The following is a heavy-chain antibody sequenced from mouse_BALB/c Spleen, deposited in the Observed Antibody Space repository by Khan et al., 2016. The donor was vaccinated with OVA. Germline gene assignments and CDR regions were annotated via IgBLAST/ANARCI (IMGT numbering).Heavy chain of an antibody. V-gene: IGHV3-1*02. Sequence: SGPGLVKPSQSLSLTCTVTGYSITSGYGWNWIRQFPGNQLEWMGYIRSSGSTNYNPSLQSQISITRDTSKNQFFLQLNSVTTEDTATYYCARTARKKCWGQGTTLTGSS. CDR1: GYSITSGYG. J-gene: IGHJ2*01. D-gene: IGHD1-2*01. CDR2: IRSSGST. CDR3: ARTARKKC.